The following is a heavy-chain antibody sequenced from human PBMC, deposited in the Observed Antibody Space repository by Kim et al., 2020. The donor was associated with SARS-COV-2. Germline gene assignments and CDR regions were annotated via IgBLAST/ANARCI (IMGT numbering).Heavy chain of an antibody. CDR3: ARYKGLSDYCSGGSCYWDYYYYYGMDV. V-gene: IGHV1-46*01. D-gene: IGHD2-15*01. CDR1: GYTFTSYY. CDR2: INPSGGST. Sequence: ASVKVSCKASGYTFTSYYMHWVRQAPGQGLEWMGIINPSGGSTSYAQKFQGRVTMTRDTSTSTVYMELSSLRSEDTAVYYCARYKGLSDYCSGGSCYWDYYYYYGMDVWGQGTTVTVSS. J-gene: IGHJ6*02.